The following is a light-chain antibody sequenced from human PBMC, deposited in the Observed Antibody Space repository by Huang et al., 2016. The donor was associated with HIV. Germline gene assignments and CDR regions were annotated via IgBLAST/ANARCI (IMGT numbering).Light chain of an antibody. V-gene: IGKV6-21*02. Sequence: EIVLTQSPDFQSVTPKEKVTITCRASQTIGSNLHWYQQKPGQSPKLIIKYASQSIAGVPSRFSGSESGTDFTLTIDNLEAEDAAMYYCHQSSTLPLTFGQGTKVEIK. CDR1: QTIGSN. CDR3: HQSSTLPLT. CDR2: YAS. J-gene: IGKJ1*01.